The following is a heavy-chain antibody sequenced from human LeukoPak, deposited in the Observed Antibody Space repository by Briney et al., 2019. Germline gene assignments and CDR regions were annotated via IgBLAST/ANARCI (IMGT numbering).Heavy chain of an antibody. Sequence: GGSLRLSCAASGFTFSRYSMNWVRQAPGKGLEWISYISSSSSTIYYADSVKGRFTISRDNAKNSLYLQMNSLRAEDTAVYYCARDRGYSYYWGQGTLVTVSS. V-gene: IGHV3-48*01. CDR2: ISSSSSTI. CDR3: ARDRGYSYY. CDR1: GFTFSRYS. J-gene: IGHJ4*02. D-gene: IGHD5-18*01.